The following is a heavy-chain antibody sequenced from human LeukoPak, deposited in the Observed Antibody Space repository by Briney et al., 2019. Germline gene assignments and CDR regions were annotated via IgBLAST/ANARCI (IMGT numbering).Heavy chain of an antibody. V-gene: IGHV1-2*02. CDR3: GKRGGGARRHFDPVTGY. D-gene: IGHD3-9*01. Sequence: ASVKVSCKASGYTFTGYYMHWVRQAPGQGLEWMGWINPNSGGTNYAQKFQGRVTMTRDTSISTAYMELSRLRSDDTAVYYCGKRGGGARRHFDPVTGYWGQGTLVTVSS. J-gene: IGHJ4*02. CDR2: INPNSGGT. CDR1: GYTFTGYY.